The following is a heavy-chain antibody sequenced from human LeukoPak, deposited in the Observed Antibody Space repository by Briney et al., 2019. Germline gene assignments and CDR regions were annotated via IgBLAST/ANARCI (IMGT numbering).Heavy chain of an antibody. D-gene: IGHD3-10*01. J-gene: IGHJ5*02. V-gene: IGHV3-21*01. Sequence: ETLSLTCAVYGGSFSGYYWSWIRQPPGKGLEWVSSISSSSSYIYYADSVKGRFTISRDNAKNSLYLQMNSLRAEDTAVYYCGIYGSGSQGWFDPWGQGTLVTVSS. CDR1: GGSFSGYY. CDR3: GIYGSGSQGWFDP. CDR2: ISSSSSYI.